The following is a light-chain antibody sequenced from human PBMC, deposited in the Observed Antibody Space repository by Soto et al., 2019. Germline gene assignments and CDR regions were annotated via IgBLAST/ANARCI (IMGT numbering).Light chain of an antibody. CDR3: LQDYSYPRT. CDR2: GTS. Sequence: AIQMTHSPSSLSASVGDRAIITCRASQAIRTELGWYQQRPGKAPKLLIYGTSNLQSGVPSRFSGSGSGTDFTLTINGLQPEDFATYYCLQDYSYPRTFGQGTKVDIK. V-gene: IGKV1-6*01. J-gene: IGKJ1*01. CDR1: QAIRTE.